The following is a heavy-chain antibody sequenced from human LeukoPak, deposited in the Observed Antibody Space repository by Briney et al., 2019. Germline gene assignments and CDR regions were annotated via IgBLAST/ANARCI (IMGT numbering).Heavy chain of an antibody. Sequence: GGSLRLSCAASGFTFSDSYMNWVRQAPGKGLEWVSSISSSSSYIYYADSVKGRFTISRDNAKNSLYLQMNSLRAEDTAVYYCARDPDYGDNAVDYWGQGTLVTVSS. CDR3: ARDPDYGDNAVDY. J-gene: IGHJ4*02. V-gene: IGHV3-21*01. D-gene: IGHD4-17*01. CDR2: ISSSSSYI. CDR1: GFTFSDSY.